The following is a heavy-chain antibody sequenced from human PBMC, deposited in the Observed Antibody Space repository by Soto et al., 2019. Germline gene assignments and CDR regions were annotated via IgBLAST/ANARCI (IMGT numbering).Heavy chain of an antibody. Sequence: QVQLQQWGAGLLKPSETLSLTCAVYGGSFSGYYWSWIRQPPGKGLEWIGEINHSGSTNYNPSLKGRATMAVDTSKNQFSLKLSSVTAADTAVYYCAGKWSSRWYPRGVDNWFDPWGQGTLVTVSS. V-gene: IGHV4-34*01. J-gene: IGHJ5*02. D-gene: IGHD6-13*01. CDR1: GGSFSGYY. CDR3: AGKWSSRWYPRGVDNWFDP. CDR2: INHSGST.